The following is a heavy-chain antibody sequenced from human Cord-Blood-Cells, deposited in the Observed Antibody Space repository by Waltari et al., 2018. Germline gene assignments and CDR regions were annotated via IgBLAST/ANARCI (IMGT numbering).Heavy chain of an antibody. D-gene: IGHD2-15*01. CDR2: ISAYNGNT. Sequence: QVQLVQSGAEVKKPGASVKVSCKASGYTFTSYGNSCVRPAPGQGLEWMGWISAYNGNTNYAQKLQGRVTMTTDTSTSTAYMELRSLRSDDTAVYYCARVPRPFYCSGGSCYFDYWGQGTLVTVSS. CDR1: GYTFTSYG. CDR3: ARVPRPFYCSGGSCYFDY. V-gene: IGHV1-18*01. J-gene: IGHJ4*02.